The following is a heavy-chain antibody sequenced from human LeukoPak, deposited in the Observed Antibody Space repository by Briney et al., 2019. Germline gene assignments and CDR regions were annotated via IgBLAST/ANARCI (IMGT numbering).Heavy chain of an antibody. CDR1: GLTFRSYA. CDR3: ANYMTTVTTSAFDV. V-gene: IGHV3-23*01. CDR2: ISGSGGST. D-gene: IGHD4-17*01. J-gene: IGHJ3*01. Sequence: GGSLRLSCAASGLTFRSYAMSWVRQAPGKGLEWVSTISGSGGSTYYADSVKGRFTISRDNSKNTLYPQMNSLRAEDTAVYYCANYMTTVTTSAFDVWGQGTMVTVSS.